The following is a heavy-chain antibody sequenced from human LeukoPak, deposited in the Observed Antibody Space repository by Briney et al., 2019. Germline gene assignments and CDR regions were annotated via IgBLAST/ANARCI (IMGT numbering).Heavy chain of an antibody. CDR1: GYTFTVNY. V-gene: IGHV1-2*02. CDR3: TTDQDRWLRRSRASYYGMDV. J-gene: IGHJ6*02. CDR2: MNPNSGVT. D-gene: IGHD5-12*01. Sequence: EASVKVSCKPSGYTFTVNYLHWVRQAPGQGLEWVGWMNPNSGVTGYAQNFQGRVTMTRDTSISTAYMGLSSLTSDDTAVYYCTTDQDRWLRRSRASYYGMDVWGQGTTVTVSS.